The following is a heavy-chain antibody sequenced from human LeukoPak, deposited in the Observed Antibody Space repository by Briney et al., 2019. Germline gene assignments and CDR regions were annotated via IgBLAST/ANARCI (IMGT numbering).Heavy chain of an antibody. J-gene: IGHJ4*02. CDR1: GGSISSDY. V-gene: IGHV4-59*08. Sequence: SETLSLTCTVSGGSISSDYWSWIRQPPGKGLEWIGYIYYSGSTNYNPSLKSRVTISVDTSKNQFSLKLSSVTAADTAVYYCASGPDYGDYLFDYWGQGTLVTVSS. CDR3: ASGPDYGDYLFDY. D-gene: IGHD4-17*01. CDR2: IYYSGST.